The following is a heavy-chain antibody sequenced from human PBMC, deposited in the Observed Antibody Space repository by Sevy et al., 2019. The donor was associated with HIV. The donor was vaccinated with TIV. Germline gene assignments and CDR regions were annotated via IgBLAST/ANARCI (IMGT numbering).Heavy chain of an antibody. CDR1: GYTFTIYG. V-gene: IGHV1-18*01. Sequence: ASVKVSCKVSGYTFTIYGISWVRQAPGQGLEWMGWISAYNGNINYPQKLQGRVTMTTDTSTSTAYMELRSLRSDDTAVYYCARDPYYYDSSGYYSCYSDYWGQGTLVTVSS. CDR3: ARDPYYYDSSGYYSCYSDY. CDR2: ISAYNGNI. D-gene: IGHD3-22*01. J-gene: IGHJ4*02.